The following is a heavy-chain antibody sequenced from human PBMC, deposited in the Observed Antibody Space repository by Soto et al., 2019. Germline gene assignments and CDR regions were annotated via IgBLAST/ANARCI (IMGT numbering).Heavy chain of an antibody. J-gene: IGHJ5*02. CDR1: GASVSGSAYY. CDR2: IHYSGIT. CDR3: ARRAHGYPTNWFDP. Sequence: QLQLQESGPGLVKPSETLSLACSVSGASVSGSAYYWAWIRQPPGTGLEWVGSIHYSGITHYNPSLKSRATISVDTSQNQFSLKLSSVTAADTAVYYCARRAHGYPTNWFDPWGQGTLVIVSS. V-gene: IGHV4-39*01. D-gene: IGHD3-22*01.